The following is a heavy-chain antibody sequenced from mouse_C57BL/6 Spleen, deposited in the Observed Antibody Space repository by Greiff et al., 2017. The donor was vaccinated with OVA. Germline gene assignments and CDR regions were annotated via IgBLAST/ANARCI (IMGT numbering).Heavy chain of an antibody. J-gene: IGHJ1*03. Sequence: EVQLQQSGPELVKPGDSVKISCKASGYSFTGYFMNWVMPSHGKSLEWIGRINPYNGDTFYNQKFKGKATLTVDKSSSTAHMELRSLTSEDSAVYYCARGDYYYGSSYGYFDVWGTGTTVTVSS. CDR3: ARGDYYYGSSYGYFDV. CDR1: GYSFTGYF. D-gene: IGHD1-1*01. V-gene: IGHV1-20*01. CDR2: INPYNGDT.